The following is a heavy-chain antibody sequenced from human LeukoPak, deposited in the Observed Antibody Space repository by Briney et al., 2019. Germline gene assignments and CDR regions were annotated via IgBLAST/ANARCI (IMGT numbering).Heavy chain of an antibody. CDR2: IKQDGSEK. CDR3: ASNSGYSSSWRCSVCWFDP. D-gene: IGHD6-13*01. CDR1: GFTFSSYW. J-gene: IGHJ5*02. Sequence: GGSLRLSCAASGFTFSSYWMSWVRQAPGKGLEWVANIKQDGSEKYYVDSVKGRFTISRDNAKNSLYLQMNSLRAVDTAVYYCASNSGYSSSWRCSVCWFDPWGQGTLVTVSS. V-gene: IGHV3-7*01.